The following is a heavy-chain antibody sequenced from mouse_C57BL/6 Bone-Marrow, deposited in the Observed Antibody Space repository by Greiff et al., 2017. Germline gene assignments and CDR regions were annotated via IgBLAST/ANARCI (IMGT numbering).Heavy chain of an antibody. CDR2: IDPSDSYT. D-gene: IGHD1-1*01. V-gene: IGHV1-59*01. CDR3: ALYYGSSYGYFDV. J-gene: IGHJ1*03. Sequence: QVQLQQPGAELVRPGTSVKLSCKASGYTFTSYWMHWVKQRPGQGLEWIGVIDPSDSYTNYNQKFKGKATLTVDTSSSTAYMQLSSLTSEDSAVYYCALYYGSSYGYFDVGGTGTTVTVSS. CDR1: GYTFTSYW.